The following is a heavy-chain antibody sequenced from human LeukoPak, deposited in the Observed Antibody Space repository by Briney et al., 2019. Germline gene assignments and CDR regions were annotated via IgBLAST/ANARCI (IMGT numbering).Heavy chain of an antibody. D-gene: IGHD1-26*01. CDR1: GFIVSSNY. CDR3: AKDDGGSYYIYYYYMDV. Sequence: GGSLRLSCAASGFIVSSNYMSWVRQAPGKGLEWVSAISNSGGNTYYADSVKGRFTISRDNSRNTLYLQMNSLRAEDTAVYYCAKDDGGSYYIYYYYMDVWGKGTTVTISS. CDR2: ISNSGGNT. J-gene: IGHJ6*03. V-gene: IGHV3-23*01.